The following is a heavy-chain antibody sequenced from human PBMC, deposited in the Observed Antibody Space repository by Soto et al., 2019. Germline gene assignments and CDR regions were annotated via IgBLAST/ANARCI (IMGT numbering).Heavy chain of an antibody. V-gene: IGHV4-39*01. CDR1: GGSXSSNSYF. CDR2: VHFRGST. J-gene: IGHJ5*02. D-gene: IGHD5-18*01. Sequence: XETLSLTCSVSGGSXSSNSYFWDWIRQSPGKGLEWIGSVHFRGSTYYNPSLKSRVTISVDTSKNQFSLKLTSVTAADRAVYYCARRGPNNSYGYDHRLDPWGQGTLVTVSS. CDR3: ARRGPNNSYGYDHRLDP.